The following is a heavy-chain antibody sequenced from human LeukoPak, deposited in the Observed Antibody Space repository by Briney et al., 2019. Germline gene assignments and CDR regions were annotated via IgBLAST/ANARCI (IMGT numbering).Heavy chain of an antibody. CDR1: GGSISSYY. CDR3: ARDLSEYSYGPKSFN. D-gene: IGHD5-18*01. J-gene: IGHJ4*02. Sequence: PSETLSLTCTVSGGSISSYYWSWIRQPAVKVLEWIGRIYTSGSTNYNPSLKSRVTMSVDTSKNQFSLKLSSVTAADTAVYYCARDLSEYSYGPKSFNWGQGTLVTVSS. CDR2: IYTSGST. V-gene: IGHV4-4*07.